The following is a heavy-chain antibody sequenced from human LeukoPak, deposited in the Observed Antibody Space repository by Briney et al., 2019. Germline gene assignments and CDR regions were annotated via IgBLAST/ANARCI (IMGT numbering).Heavy chain of an antibody. CDR3: ARHRSPRGYDSSGYLAY. D-gene: IGHD3-22*01. J-gene: IGHJ4*02. Sequence: PSETLSLTCAVYGGSFSGYYWGWIRQPPGKGLEWIGSIYYSGSTYYNPSLKSRVTISVDTSKNQFSLKLSSVTAADTAVYYCARHRSPRGYDSSGYLAYWGQGTLVTVSS. CDR1: GGSFSGYY. CDR2: IYYSGST. V-gene: IGHV4-39*01.